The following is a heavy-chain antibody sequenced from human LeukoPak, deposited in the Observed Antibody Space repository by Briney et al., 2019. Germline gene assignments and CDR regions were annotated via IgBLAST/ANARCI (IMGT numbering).Heavy chain of an antibody. Sequence: PGGSLRLSCAPSGFTFDDYGMSWVRQAPGKGLEWVSGINWNGGSTGYADSVKGRFTISRDNAKNSLYLQMNSLRAEDTALYYCARALLRASAFDIWGQGTMVTVSS. V-gene: IGHV3-20*04. D-gene: IGHD4-17*01. CDR2: INWNGGST. CDR3: ARALLRASAFDI. CDR1: GFTFDDYG. J-gene: IGHJ3*02.